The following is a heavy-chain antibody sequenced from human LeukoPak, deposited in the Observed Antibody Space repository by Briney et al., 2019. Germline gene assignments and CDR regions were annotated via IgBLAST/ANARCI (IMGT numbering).Heavy chain of an antibody. Sequence: ASVKVSCKASGYTFTSYYMHWVRQAPGQGLEWMGIINPSGGSTSYAQKFQSRVTMTRDTSTSTVYMELSSLRSEYTAVYYCSRDEVFDLHEFNAFDIWGQGTMVTVSS. V-gene: IGHV1-46*01. CDR1: GYTFTSYY. CDR3: SRDEVFDLHEFNAFDI. J-gene: IGHJ3*02. CDR2: INPSGGST. D-gene: IGHD1-14*01.